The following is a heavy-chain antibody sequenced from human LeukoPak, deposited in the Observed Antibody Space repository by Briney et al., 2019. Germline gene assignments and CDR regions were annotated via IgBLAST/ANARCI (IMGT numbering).Heavy chain of an antibody. CDR3: ARGGDSSGYPDAFDI. V-gene: IGHV1-46*01. J-gene: IGHJ3*02. Sequence: ASVTVSCKASGYTFTSYYMHWVRQAPGQGLEWMGIINPSGGSTSYAQKFQGRVTMTRDMSTSTVYMELSSLRSEDTAVYYCARGGDSSGYPDAFDIWGQGTMVTVSS. CDR2: INPSGGST. D-gene: IGHD3-22*01. CDR1: GYTFTSYY.